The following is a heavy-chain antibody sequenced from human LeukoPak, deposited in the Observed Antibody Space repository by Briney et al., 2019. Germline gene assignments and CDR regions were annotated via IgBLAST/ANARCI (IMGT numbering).Heavy chain of an antibody. V-gene: IGHV3-21*01. CDR1: GFTFSSYS. D-gene: IGHD3-22*01. CDR3: AKDDYYDSSGYFDY. Sequence: GGSLRLSCAASGFTFSSYSMNWVRQAPGKGLEWVSSISSSSSYIYYADSVKGRFTISRDNSKNTLYLQMNSLRAEDTAVYYCAKDDYYDSSGYFDYWGQGTLVTVSS. J-gene: IGHJ4*02. CDR2: ISSSSSYI.